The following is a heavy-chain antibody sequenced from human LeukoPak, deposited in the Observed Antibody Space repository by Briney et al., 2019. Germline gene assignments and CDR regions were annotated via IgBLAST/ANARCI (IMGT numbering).Heavy chain of an antibody. CDR1: GFTFSSYG. D-gene: IGHD3-3*01. Sequence: PGRSLRLSCAASGFTFSSYGMHWVRQAPGKGLEWVAVISYDGGNKYYADSVKGRFTISRDNSKNTLYLQMNSLRAEDTAVYYCAKGLYDFWSGYSSNGMDVWGQGTTVTVSS. CDR3: AKGLYDFWSGYSSNGMDV. CDR2: ISYDGGNK. J-gene: IGHJ6*02. V-gene: IGHV3-30*18.